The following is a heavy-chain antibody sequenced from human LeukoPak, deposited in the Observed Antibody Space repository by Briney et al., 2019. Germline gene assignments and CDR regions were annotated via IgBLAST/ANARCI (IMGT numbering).Heavy chain of an antibody. J-gene: IGHJ4*02. CDR2: IYYRGST. CDR3: ARERTYYFDY. Sequence: SETLSLTCTVSGGSISSGDYYWRWIRQPPGQGLEWIGYIYYRGSTYHNPSLKSRVIISVDTSKNQFSLKLSSMTAADTAVYYCARERTYYFDYWGQGTQVTVSS. V-gene: IGHV4-30-4*01. CDR1: GGSISSGDYY.